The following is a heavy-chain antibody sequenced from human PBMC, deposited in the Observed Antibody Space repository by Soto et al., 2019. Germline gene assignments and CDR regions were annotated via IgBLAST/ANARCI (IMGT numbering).Heavy chain of an antibody. D-gene: IGHD3-22*01. CDR3: AAYYYDSSGYQGFDY. CDR2: IYYSGST. CDR1: GGSISSYY. J-gene: IGHJ4*02. V-gene: IGHV4-59*01. Sequence: QVQLQESGPGLVKPSETLSLTCTVSGGSISSYYWSWIRQPPGKGLAWFGYIYYSGSTNYNPSLKSRVIISLDTSKNQFSLKLSSVTAADTAVYYCAAYYYDSSGYQGFDYWGQGTLVTVSS.